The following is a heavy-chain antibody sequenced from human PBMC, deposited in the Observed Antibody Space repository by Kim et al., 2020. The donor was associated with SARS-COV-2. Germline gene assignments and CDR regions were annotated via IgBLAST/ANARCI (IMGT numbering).Heavy chain of an antibody. CDR1: GFTFNTYS. D-gene: IGHD3-10*01. V-gene: IGHV3-21*01. CDR3: ARERMREYGMDV. J-gene: IGHJ6*02. Sequence: GGSLRLSCAASGFTFNTYSMNWVRQAPGQGLEWVSFISSSSSHIYYADSVKGRFTISRDNAKNSVYLQMNSLRAEDTAVYYCARERMREYGMDVWGQGTTVTVSS. CDR2: ISSSSSHI.